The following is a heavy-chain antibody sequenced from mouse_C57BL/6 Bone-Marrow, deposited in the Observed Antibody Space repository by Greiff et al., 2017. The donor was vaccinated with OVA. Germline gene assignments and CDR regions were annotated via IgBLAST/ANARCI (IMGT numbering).Heavy chain of an antibody. D-gene: IGHD2-2*01. Sequence: VYRCGSGAALLQPGGSLSLSCAASGFTFTDYYMSWVRQPPGKALEWLGFIRNKANGYTTEYSASVKGRFTISRDNSHSILYLQMNALRAEDSATYYCPRSPYGYYFDYWGQGTTLTVSS. CDR1: GFTFTDYY. J-gene: IGHJ2*01. V-gene: IGHV7-3*01. CDR3: PRSPYGYYFDY. CDR2: IRNKANGYTT.